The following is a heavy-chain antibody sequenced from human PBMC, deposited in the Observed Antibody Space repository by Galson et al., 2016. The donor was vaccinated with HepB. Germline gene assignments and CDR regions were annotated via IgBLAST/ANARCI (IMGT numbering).Heavy chain of an antibody. J-gene: IGHJ4*02. CDR3: ARDQGLGDGYNYAFDS. D-gene: IGHD5-24*01. CDR1: GLTFSSYA. V-gene: IGHV3-30-3*01. CDR2: ILYDGSNK. Sequence: SLRLSCAASGLTFSSYAMHWVRQAPGKGLEWVTIILYDGSNKYYADSVKGRFTISRDNSKNTLYLQMNSLRPEDTAVYYCARDQGLGDGYNYAFDSWGQGTLVTVSS.